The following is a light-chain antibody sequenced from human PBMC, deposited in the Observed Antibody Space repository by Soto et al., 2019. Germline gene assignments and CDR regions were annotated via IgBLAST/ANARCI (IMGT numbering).Light chain of an antibody. CDR1: TGPVTSGYY. V-gene: IGLV7-43*01. CDR3: LRYYGGAQRV. CDR2: STS. Sequence: QTVVTQEPSLTVSPGGTVTLTCASSTGPVTSGYYPNWFQQKPGQAPRALIYSTSKKQSWTPARFSGSLLGDKAALTLSGVQPEDEAEYFCLRYYGGAQRVFGGGTKLTVL. J-gene: IGLJ2*01.